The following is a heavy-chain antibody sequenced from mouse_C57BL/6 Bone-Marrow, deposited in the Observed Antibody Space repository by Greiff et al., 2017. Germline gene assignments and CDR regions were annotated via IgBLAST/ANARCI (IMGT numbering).Heavy chain of an antibody. D-gene: IGHD1-1*01. V-gene: IGHV5-9-1*02. CDR2: ISSGGDYI. Sequence: EVKLVESGEGLVKPGGSLKLSCAASGFTFSSYAMSWVRQTPEKRLAWVAYISSGGDYIYYADTVKGRFTISRDNARNTLYLQMSSLKSEDTAMYYCTRDRYGRNAMDYGGQGTSVTVSS. J-gene: IGHJ4*01. CDR3: TRDRYGRNAMDY. CDR1: GFTFSSYA.